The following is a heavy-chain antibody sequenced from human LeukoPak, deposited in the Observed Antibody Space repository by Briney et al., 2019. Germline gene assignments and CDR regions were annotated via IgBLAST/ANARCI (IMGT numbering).Heavy chain of an antibody. J-gene: IGHJ4*02. CDR3: ARDGSSWSFDY. CDR1: GFTFSDYY. Sequence: GGSLRLSCAASGFTFSDYYMNWIRQAPGQGLEWVSYITSSGSTMYYADSVKGRFTISRDNAKNSLYLQMNSLRAEDTAVYYCARDGSSWSFDYWGQGTLVTVSS. CDR2: ITSSGSTM. D-gene: IGHD6-13*01. V-gene: IGHV3-11*01.